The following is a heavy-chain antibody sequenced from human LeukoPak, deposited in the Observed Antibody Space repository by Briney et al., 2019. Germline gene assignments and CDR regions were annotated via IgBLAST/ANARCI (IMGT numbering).Heavy chain of an antibody. Sequence: GGSLRLSCAASGFTFSSYAMNWVRQAPGKGLEWVSSISSSSSYIYYADSVKGRFTISRDNAKNSLYLQMNSLRAEDTAVYYCAREFQYRVRASGRPNYYYYMDVGGKGTTVPVSS. CDR2: ISSSSSYI. CDR1: GFTFSSYA. D-gene: IGHD3-10*01. V-gene: IGHV3-21*01. J-gene: IGHJ6*03. CDR3: AREFQYRVRASGRPNYYYYMDV.